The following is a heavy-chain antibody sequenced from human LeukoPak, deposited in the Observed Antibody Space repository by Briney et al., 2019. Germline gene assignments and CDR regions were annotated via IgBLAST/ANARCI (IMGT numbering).Heavy chain of an antibody. Sequence: GGSLRPSCAASGFTFSTYAMSWVRQAPGKGLQWVSAISGSGVSTYYADSVKGRFTISRDNSKNTLYLQVNSLRAEDTAIYYCAKDRDGYNVHWGQGTLVTVSS. D-gene: IGHD5-24*01. CDR1: GFTFSTYA. V-gene: IGHV3-23*01. J-gene: IGHJ4*02. CDR3: AKDRDGYNVH. CDR2: ISGSGVST.